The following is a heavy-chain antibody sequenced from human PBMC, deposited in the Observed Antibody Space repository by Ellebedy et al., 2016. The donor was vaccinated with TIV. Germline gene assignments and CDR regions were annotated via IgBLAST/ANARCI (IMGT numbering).Heavy chain of an antibody. J-gene: IGHJ4*02. D-gene: IGHD5-12*01. Sequence: ASVKVSCKASGYTFTANYVHWVRQAPGQGLEWMGWINPDSGVTNFAQKFQGRVTMTRDTSVNTAYMELRSLRSDDTAVYYCARDMVQGMVARYLWFDYWGQGTLVTVSS. CDR2: INPDSGVT. CDR1: GYTFTANY. V-gene: IGHV1-2*02. CDR3: ARDMVQGMVARYLWFDY.